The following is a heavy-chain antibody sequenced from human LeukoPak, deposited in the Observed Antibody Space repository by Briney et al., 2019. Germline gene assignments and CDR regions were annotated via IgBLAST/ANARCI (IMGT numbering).Heavy chain of an antibody. D-gene: IGHD6-6*01. J-gene: IGHJ5*02. Sequence: ASVKVSCKASGYTFTSYGISWVRQAPGQGLEWMGWISAYNGKTNYAQKLQGRVTMTTDTSTITAYMELRSLRSDDTAVYYCARERAARRWGHNWFDPWGQGTLVTVSS. CDR1: GYTFTSYG. CDR2: ISAYNGKT. V-gene: IGHV1-18*01. CDR3: ARERAARRWGHNWFDP.